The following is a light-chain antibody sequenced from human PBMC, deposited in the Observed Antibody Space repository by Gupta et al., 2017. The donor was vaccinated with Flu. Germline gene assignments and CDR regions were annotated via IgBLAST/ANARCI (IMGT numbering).Light chain of an antibody. J-gene: IGKJ4*01. V-gene: IGKV3-20*01. Sequence: EIVLTQSPGTLSLSPGERATLSCRASQSVSSSYLAWYQQKPGQAPRLLIYGASSRATGIPDRFSGSGSKTDFTLTISTLEPEDFAVYYCLQFGSSPLFGGGTNVEIK. CDR3: LQFGSSPL. CDR1: QSVSSSY. CDR2: GAS.